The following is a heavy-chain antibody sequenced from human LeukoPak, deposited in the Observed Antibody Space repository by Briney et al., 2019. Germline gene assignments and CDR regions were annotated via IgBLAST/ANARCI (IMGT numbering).Heavy chain of an antibody. CDR1: GHPFSDYH. CDR3: ATNYGGDTGFDT. J-gene: IGHJ5*02. Sequence: ASVKVSCKASGHPFSDYHIHWERQAPGEGLDYMGTIHPSDGGTSYAQKFQGRVTMTRDMSSGTVYMELTNPTSEDSAVYYCATNYGGDTGFDTWGLGTLVTVSS. V-gene: IGHV1-46*01. CDR2: IHPSDGGT. D-gene: IGHD4-23*01.